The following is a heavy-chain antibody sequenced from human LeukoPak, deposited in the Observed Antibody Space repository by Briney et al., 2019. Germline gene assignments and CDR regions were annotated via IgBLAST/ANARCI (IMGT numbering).Heavy chain of an antibody. CDR1: GFTFSSYS. J-gene: IGHJ3*02. V-gene: IGHV3-48*04. CDR3: ARDPFLDAFDI. Sequence: GGSLRLSCTASGFTFSSYSMNWVRQAPGKGLEWVSYISSESGTIYYTDSVRGRFTISRDNAKSSLSLQMNSLRAEDTAVYYCARDPFLDAFDIWGQGTMVTVSS. CDR2: ISSESGTI. D-gene: IGHD2/OR15-2a*01.